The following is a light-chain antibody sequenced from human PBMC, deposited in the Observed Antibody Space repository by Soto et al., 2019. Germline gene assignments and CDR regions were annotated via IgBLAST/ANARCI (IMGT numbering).Light chain of an antibody. Sequence: EIVLTQSPGTLSLSPGERATLSCRASQSVSSSYLAWYQQKPGQAPRLLIYGASSRATGIPDRFSGSGSGTDFTHTISRLEPEDVAVYDCQQYGSSPLYTFGQGTKLEIK. V-gene: IGKV3-20*01. CDR1: QSVSSSY. J-gene: IGKJ2*01. CDR3: QQYGSSPLYT. CDR2: GAS.